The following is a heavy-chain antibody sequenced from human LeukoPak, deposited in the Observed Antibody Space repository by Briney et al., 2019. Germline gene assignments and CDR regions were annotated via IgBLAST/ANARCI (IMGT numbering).Heavy chain of an antibody. J-gene: IGHJ4*02. V-gene: IGHV3-21*01. Sequence: PGGSLRLSCAASRFTFSSYSMNWVRQAPGKGLEWVSSISSSSSYIYYADSVKGRFTISRDNAKNSLYLQMNSLRAEDTAAFYCGRGRPRGYSGYVIDYWGQGTPITVSS. D-gene: IGHD5-12*01. CDR3: GRGRPRGYSGYVIDY. CDR1: RFTFSSYS. CDR2: ISSSSSYI.